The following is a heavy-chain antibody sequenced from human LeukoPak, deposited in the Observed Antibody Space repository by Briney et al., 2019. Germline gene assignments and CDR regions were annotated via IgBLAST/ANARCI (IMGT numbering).Heavy chain of an antibody. J-gene: IGHJ6*02. D-gene: IGHD3-10*01. CDR2: INPHSGGT. CDR1: GYTFTDHY. V-gene: IGHV1-2*02. Sequence: ASVKVSCKASGYTFTDHYVHWVRQAPGQGLEWMGWINPHSGGTKYAQKFEDRVTMTRDSSISTAYMELSSLESDDTAVHFCARGRNFGSGIPSGVDVWGQGTTVTVSS. CDR3: ARGRNFGSGIPSGVDV.